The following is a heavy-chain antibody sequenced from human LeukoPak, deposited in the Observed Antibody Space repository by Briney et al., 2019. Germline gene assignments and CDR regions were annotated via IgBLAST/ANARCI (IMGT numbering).Heavy chain of an antibody. Sequence: GGSLRLSCAASGFTFSTYAMSWVRQAPGQGLEWVSAISGSGGSTYYADSGKGRFTISRDNSKNTLYLQMNSLRAEDTAVYYCAKDRSNLLLEWLSQRWFDPWGQGTLVTVSS. J-gene: IGHJ5*02. CDR1: GFTFSTYA. CDR2: ISGSGGST. V-gene: IGHV3-23*01. CDR3: AKDRSNLLLEWLSQRWFDP. D-gene: IGHD3-3*01.